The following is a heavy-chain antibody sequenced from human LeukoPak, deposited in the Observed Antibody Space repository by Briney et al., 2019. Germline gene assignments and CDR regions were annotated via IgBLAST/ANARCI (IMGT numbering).Heavy chain of an antibody. J-gene: IGHJ6*02. Sequence: GASVKVSCKTSGYTFTNYDINWVRQATGQGLEWLGWMSPNNGDAGYAQKFQGRVTMTRDTSTNTAYMELSALTSEDTAVYYCAREDPSFSYGMDVWGQGTTVTVSS. CDR1: GYTFTNYD. CDR3: AREDPSFSYGMDV. CDR2: MSPNNGDA. D-gene: IGHD3-3*01. V-gene: IGHV1-8*01.